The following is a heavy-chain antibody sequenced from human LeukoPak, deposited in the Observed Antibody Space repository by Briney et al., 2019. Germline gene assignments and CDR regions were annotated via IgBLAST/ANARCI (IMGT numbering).Heavy chain of an antibody. CDR1: GGSISSYY. V-gene: IGHV4-59*01. CDR3: ARASGATITTYYGMDV. Sequence: PSETLSLTCTVSGGSISSYYWSWFRQPPGKGLEWIGHIHYSESTNYNPSLKSRVTISLDTSKNQFSLKVSSVTATDTAVYYCARASGATITTYYGMDVWGQGTTVTVSS. J-gene: IGHJ6*02. CDR2: IHYSEST. D-gene: IGHD5-12*01.